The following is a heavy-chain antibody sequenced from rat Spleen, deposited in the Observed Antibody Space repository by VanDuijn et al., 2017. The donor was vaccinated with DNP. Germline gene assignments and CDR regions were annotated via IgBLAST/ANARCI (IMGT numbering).Heavy chain of an antibody. J-gene: IGHJ2*01. CDR2: IGTDDTNT. CDR3: ARHSGGY. V-gene: IGHV5S10*01. CDR1: GFTFSDYN. Sequence: EVQLVESGGGLLQPGRSLKLSCAASGFTFSDYNMAWVRQAPEMGLEWVATIGTDDTNTDFRDSVKDRFTISRDNAKSTLYLQMDSLRSEDTATYYCARHSGGYWGQGVMITVSS.